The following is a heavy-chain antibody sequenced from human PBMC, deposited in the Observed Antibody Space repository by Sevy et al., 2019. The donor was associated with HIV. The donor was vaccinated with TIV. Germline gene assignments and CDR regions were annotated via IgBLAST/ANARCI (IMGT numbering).Heavy chain of an antibody. J-gene: IGHJ5*02. CDR3: ARGLVVPAAIRAWFDP. CDR1: GYSFTSYW. CDR2: IYPGDSDT. D-gene: IGHD2-2*02. V-gene: IGHV5-51*01. Sequence: GESLKISCKGSGYSFTSYWIGWVRQMPGKGLEWMGIIYPGDSDTRYSPSFQGQVTISADKSISTAYLQWSSLKASDTAMYYCARGLVVPAAIRAWFDPWGQGTLATVSS.